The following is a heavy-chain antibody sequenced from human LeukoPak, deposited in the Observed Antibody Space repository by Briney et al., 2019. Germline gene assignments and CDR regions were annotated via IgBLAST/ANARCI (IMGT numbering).Heavy chain of an antibody. Sequence: GGSLRLSCAASGFTFSSYGMHWVRQAPGKGPEGVAVISYDGSNKYYADSVKGRFTISRDNSKNTLYLQMNSLRAEDTAVYYCAKEATYYYDSRGPGAFDIWGQGTMVTVSS. CDR1: GFTFSSYG. D-gene: IGHD3-22*01. CDR3: AKEATYYYDSRGPGAFDI. J-gene: IGHJ3*02. CDR2: ISYDGSNK. V-gene: IGHV3-30*18.